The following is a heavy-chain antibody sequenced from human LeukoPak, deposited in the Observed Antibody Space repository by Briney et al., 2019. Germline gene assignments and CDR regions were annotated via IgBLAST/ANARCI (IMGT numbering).Heavy chain of an antibody. CDR3: ARRDWGYFDY. D-gene: IGHD3/OR15-3a*01. CDR2: IYTSGST. V-gene: IGHV4-61*02. Sequence: SETLSLTCTVSGGSISSGSYYWSWIRQPAGKGLEWIGRIYTSGSTNYNPSLKSRVTISVDTSKNQFSLKLSSVTAADTTVYYCARRDWGYFDYWGQGTLVTVSS. J-gene: IGHJ4*02. CDR1: GGSISSGSYY.